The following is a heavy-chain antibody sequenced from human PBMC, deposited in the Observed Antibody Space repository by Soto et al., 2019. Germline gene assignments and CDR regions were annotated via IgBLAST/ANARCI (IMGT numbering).Heavy chain of an antibody. Sequence: SETLSLTCTVSGCSISSSSYYWGWIRQPPGKGLEWIGSIYYSGSTYYNPSLKSRVTISVDTSRNQFSLKLSSVTAADTAVYFCARQSASYSNWXDPWGQGTLVTVSS. CDR3: ARQSASYSNWXDP. J-gene: IGHJ5*02. V-gene: IGHV4-39*01. CDR1: GCSISSSSYY. CDR2: IYYSGST. D-gene: IGHD1-26*01.